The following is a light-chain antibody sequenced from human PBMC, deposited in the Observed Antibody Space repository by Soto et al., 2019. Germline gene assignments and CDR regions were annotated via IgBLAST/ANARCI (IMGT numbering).Light chain of an antibody. V-gene: IGKV3-20*01. Sequence: EIVLTQSPGTLSLSPGERASLSCRASQSISSSYLAWYQQKPGQAPRLLIYGASNRATGIPDRFSGSGSGTDFTLTISRLEPEDFALYYCQQYYTSPPITFGGGTKVDIK. J-gene: IGKJ4*01. CDR1: QSISSSY. CDR2: GAS. CDR3: QQYYTSPPIT.